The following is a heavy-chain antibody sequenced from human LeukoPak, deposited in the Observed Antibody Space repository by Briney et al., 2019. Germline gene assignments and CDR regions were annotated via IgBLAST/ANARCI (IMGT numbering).Heavy chain of an antibody. D-gene: IGHD7-27*01. Sequence: ASVKVSCKASGYTFTGYYMHWVRQAPGQGLEWMGWINPNSGGTNYAQKFQGRVTMTRDTSISTAYMELSRLRSDDAAVYYCARGPWGTSTSETYYYYYGMDVWGQGTTVTVPS. J-gene: IGHJ6*02. CDR3: ARGPWGTSTSETYYYYYGMDV. CDR2: INPNSGGT. CDR1: GYTFTGYY. V-gene: IGHV1-2*02.